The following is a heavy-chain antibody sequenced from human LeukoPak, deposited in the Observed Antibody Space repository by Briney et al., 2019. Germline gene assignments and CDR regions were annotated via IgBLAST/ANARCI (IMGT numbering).Heavy chain of an antibody. J-gene: IGHJ3*01. V-gene: IGHV3-23*01. D-gene: IGHD4-23*01. CDR2: ITASASST. CDR3: AKDPNGDYVGAFDF. CDR1: GFTFSIYA. Sequence: PGGSLRLSCAASGFTFSIYAEHWVRQAPGKGLEWVSTITASASSTNYADSVKGRFTISRDNSKRTLYLQMNSLRAEDTAIYYCAKDPNGDYVGAFDFWGQGTLVTVSS.